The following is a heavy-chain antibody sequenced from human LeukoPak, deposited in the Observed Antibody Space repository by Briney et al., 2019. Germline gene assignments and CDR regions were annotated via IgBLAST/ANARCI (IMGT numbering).Heavy chain of an antibody. CDR1: GGSISSGSYY. CDR3: ARDRGYCSSTSCNI. D-gene: IGHD2-2*02. V-gene: IGHV4-61*02. CDR2: IYTSGST. Sequence: SQTLPLTCTVSGGSISSGSYYWSWIRQPAGKGLEWIGRIYTSGSTNYNPSLKSRVTISVDTSKNQFSLKLSSVTAADTAVYYCARDRGYCSSTSCNIWGQGTLVTVSS. J-gene: IGHJ4*02.